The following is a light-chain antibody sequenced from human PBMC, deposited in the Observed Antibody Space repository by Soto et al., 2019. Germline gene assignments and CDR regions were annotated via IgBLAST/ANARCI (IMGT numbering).Light chain of an antibody. CDR2: GAS. Sequence: EIVMTQSPDTLSVSPGERATLSCRASQSVSNNLAWYHQKPGQAPRLLIFGASTRATGIPARYSGSGSGTEFTLTISSLQSEDFAVYYCQQYNDWWTFGQGTKVEIK. CDR3: QQYNDWWT. J-gene: IGKJ1*01. V-gene: IGKV3-15*01. CDR1: QSVSNN.